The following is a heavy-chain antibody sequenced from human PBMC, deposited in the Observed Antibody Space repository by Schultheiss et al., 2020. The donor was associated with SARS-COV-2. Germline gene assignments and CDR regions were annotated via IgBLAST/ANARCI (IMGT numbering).Heavy chain of an antibody. J-gene: IGHJ4*02. CDR1: GGSISSYY. Sequence: SETLSLTYTVSGGSISSYYWSWIRQPPGKGLEWIGYIYYSGSTNYNPSLKSRVTISVDTSKNQFSLKLSSVTAADTAVYYCARRSSYGLDYWGQGTLVTVSS. CDR2: IYYSGST. D-gene: IGHD4-17*01. V-gene: IGHV4-59*12. CDR3: ARRSSYGLDY.